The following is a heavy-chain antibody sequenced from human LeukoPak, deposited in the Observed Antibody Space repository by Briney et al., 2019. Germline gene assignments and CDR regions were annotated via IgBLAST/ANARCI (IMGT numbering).Heavy chain of an antibody. CDR2: IYPGDSDT. Sequence: GESLKISCKGSGYSFTNYWIGWVRQMPGKGLEWMGIIYPGDSDTKYSPSFQGRVTISADKSISTAYSQWSSLKASDTAMYYCARRIYDTSGDYMDVWGKGTTVTVSS. D-gene: IGHD3-22*01. V-gene: IGHV5-51*01. CDR1: GYSFTNYW. J-gene: IGHJ6*03. CDR3: ARRIYDTSGDYMDV.